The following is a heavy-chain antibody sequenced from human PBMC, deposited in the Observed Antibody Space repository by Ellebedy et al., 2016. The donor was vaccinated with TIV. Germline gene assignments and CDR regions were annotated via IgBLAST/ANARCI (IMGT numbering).Heavy chain of an antibody. Sequence: ASVKVSXXASGYTFTGYYMHWVRQAPGQGLEWMGWINPNSGGTNYAQKFQGRVTMTRDTSISTAYMELSRLRSDDTAVYYCARDRAYSGSYYHYYYMDVWGKGTTVTVSS. J-gene: IGHJ6*03. CDR1: GYTFTGYY. D-gene: IGHD1-26*01. CDR2: INPNSGGT. CDR3: ARDRAYSGSYYHYYYMDV. V-gene: IGHV1-2*02.